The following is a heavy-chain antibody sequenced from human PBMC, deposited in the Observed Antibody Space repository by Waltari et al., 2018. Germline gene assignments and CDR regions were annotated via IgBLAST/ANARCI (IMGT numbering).Heavy chain of an antibody. D-gene: IGHD2-2*01. CDR3: AKGALGLFQLLSPLHY. V-gene: IGHV3-9*01. J-gene: IGHJ4*02. Sequence: EVQLVESGGDLVQPGGSLRLSCEISGISFEEYGMHWVRQAPGKGLEGVSGISCSSGTVAYANVVKGLFTIARDNAKNSLYLQMDSLRPEDTSFYYCAKGALGLFQLLSPLHYWGQGTLVTVSS. CDR2: ISCSSGTV. CDR1: GISFEEYG.